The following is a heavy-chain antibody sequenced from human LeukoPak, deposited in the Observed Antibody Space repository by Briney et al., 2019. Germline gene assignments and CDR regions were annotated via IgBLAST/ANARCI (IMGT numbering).Heavy chain of an antibody. V-gene: IGHV3-66*01. CDR1: GFTVSSNH. Sequence: GGSLRLSCAASGFTVSSNHMSWVHQAPGKGLECISIIYTAGGTYYADSVKGRFTISRDNSKNTLYLQMNSLRAEDTAVYYCARLWFGESQNDYWGQGTLVTVSS. D-gene: IGHD3-10*01. CDR3: ARLWFGESQNDY. J-gene: IGHJ4*02. CDR2: IYTAGGT.